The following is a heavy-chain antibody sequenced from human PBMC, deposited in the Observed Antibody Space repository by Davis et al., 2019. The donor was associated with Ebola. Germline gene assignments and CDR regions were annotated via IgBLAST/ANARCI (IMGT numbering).Heavy chain of an antibody. J-gene: IGHJ2*01. CDR2: IIPIFGIA. D-gene: IGHD3-9*01. V-gene: IGHV1-69*04. CDR3: ARDARYFEGDPEGYFDL. Sequence: SVPVSCMASGYTFTSYGISGVRQAPGQGLEGMGRIIPIFGIANYAQKFQGRVTITADKSTSTAYMELSSLRSEDPAVYYCARDARYFEGDPEGYFDLWGRGTLVTVSS. CDR1: GYTFTSYG.